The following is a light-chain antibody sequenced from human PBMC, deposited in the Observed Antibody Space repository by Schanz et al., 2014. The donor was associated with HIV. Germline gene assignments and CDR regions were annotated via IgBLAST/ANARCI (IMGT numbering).Light chain of an antibody. CDR1: TSNIGSNT. V-gene: IGLV1-44*01. J-gene: IGLJ7*01. CDR3: ATWDDSLNGAV. CDR2: SNN. Sequence: QSVLTQPPSTSGTPGQRVIISCSGSTSNIGSNTVNWYQQLPRTAPKLLIYSNNQRPSGVPDRFSGSKSGTSASLLISGLQSEDEADYYCATWDDSLNGAVFGGGTQLTGL.